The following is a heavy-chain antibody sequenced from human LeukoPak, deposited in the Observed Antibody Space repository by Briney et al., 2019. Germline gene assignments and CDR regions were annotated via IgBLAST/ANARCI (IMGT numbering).Heavy chain of an antibody. CDR2: IYTSGST. D-gene: IGHD3-10*01. Sequence: SETLSLTRTVSGGSISSYYWSWIRQPAGKGLEWIGRIYTSGSTNYNPSLKSRVTMSVDTSRNQFSLKLSSVTAADTAVYYCARDQDGSGSYYNVAWFDPWGQGTLVTVSS. CDR1: GGSISSYY. J-gene: IGHJ5*02. V-gene: IGHV4-4*07. CDR3: ARDQDGSGSYYNVAWFDP.